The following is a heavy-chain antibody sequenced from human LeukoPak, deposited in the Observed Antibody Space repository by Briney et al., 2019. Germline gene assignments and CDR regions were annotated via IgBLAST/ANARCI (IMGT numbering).Heavy chain of an antibody. D-gene: IGHD3-9*01. CDR1: GYTFTNYD. CDR2: MNPNSSNT. CDR3: AKVMIFQGLNFFDP. J-gene: IGHJ5*02. V-gene: IGHV1-8*01. Sequence: ASVKVSCKASGYTFTNYDINWVRQATGQGLEWMGWMNPNSSNTAYAQKFQGRVTMTRDTSITTAYMELSGLRSEDTAVYYCAKVMIFQGLNFFDPWGQGTRVTVSS.